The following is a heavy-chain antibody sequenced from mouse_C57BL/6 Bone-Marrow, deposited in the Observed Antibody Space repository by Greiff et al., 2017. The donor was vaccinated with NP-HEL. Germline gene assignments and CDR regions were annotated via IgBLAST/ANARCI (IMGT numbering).Heavy chain of an antibody. CDR2: IDPSDSYT. D-gene: IGHD2-5*01. V-gene: IGHV1-69*01. Sequence: QVQLQQSGAELVMPGASVKLSCKASGYTFTSYWMHWVKQRPGQGLEWIGEIDPSDSYTNYNQKFKGKSTLTVDKSSSTAYMQLSSLTSEDSAVYYCARTLAYYSNEAWFAYWGQGTLVTVSA. CDR3: ARTLAYYSNEAWFAY. CDR1: GYTFTSYW. J-gene: IGHJ3*01.